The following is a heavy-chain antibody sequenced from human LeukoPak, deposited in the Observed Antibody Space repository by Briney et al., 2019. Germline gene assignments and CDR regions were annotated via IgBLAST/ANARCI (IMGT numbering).Heavy chain of an antibody. Sequence: SETLSLTCTVSGGSTSTYYWSWIRQPPGKGLEWIGYIHYSGTTNYNPSLKNRVTISLDTSKNQFSLNLSSVTAADTAVYYCARMGGYSGYATHWGQGTLVTVSS. D-gene: IGHD5-12*01. J-gene: IGHJ4*02. CDR1: GGSTSTYY. V-gene: IGHV4-59*08. CDR2: IHYSGTT. CDR3: ARMGGYSGYATH.